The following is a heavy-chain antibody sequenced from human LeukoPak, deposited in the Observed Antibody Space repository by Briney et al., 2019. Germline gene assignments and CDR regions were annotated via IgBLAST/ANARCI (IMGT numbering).Heavy chain of an antibody. CDR1: GFTFSLYS. J-gene: IGHJ5*01. D-gene: IGHD2-15*01. CDR3: ARGGRRFDS. CDR2: ISSGSDYI. V-gene: IGHV3-21*01. Sequence: GGSLRLSCAASGFTFSLYSMNWVRQAPGKGLEWVSSISSGSDYISYGDSLKGRFSISRDNAKNSLYLQMNSLRAEDTAVYYCARGGRRFDSWGQGTLVSVSS.